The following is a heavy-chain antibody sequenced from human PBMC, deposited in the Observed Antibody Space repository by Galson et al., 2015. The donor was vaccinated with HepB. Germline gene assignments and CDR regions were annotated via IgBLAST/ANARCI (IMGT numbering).Heavy chain of an antibody. CDR3: ARDSSYYDSSGYYYV. Sequence: SLRLSCAASGFTFSSYGMHWVRQAPGKGLEWVAVISYDGSNQYYADFVKGRFTISRDNSKNTLYLQMNSLRAEDTAVYYCARDSSYYDSSGYYYVWGQGTLVTVSS. D-gene: IGHD3-22*01. CDR2: ISYDGSNQ. V-gene: IGHV3-30*03. CDR1: GFTFSSYG. J-gene: IGHJ4*02.